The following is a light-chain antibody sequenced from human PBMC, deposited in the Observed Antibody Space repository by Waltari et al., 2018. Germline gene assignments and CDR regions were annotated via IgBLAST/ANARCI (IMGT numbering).Light chain of an antibody. Sequence: QLALTQSPSASASLGASVKLTCTLNSGHSSNVVAWLQQQPEKGHRYLMKVNSDGSHSKGDDIPGRFSGAGSGAERYLRISSLQSEDEADYYCQTGGHGTWVFGGGTKLTVL. V-gene: IGLV4-69*02. CDR1: SGHSSNV. CDR3: QTGGHGTWV. J-gene: IGLJ3*02. CDR2: VNSDGSH.